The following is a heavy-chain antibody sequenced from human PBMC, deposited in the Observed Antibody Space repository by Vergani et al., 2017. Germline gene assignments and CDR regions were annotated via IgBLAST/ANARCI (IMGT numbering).Heavy chain of an antibody. CDR3: AKVCGSTSCPYGGGAFDV. CDR2: INNNGGST. CDR1: GFTFNSYA. Sequence: QLLESGGGLIQPGGSLRLSCAASGFTFNSYAMTWVRQAPGKRLEWVSGINNNGGSTYYADSVKGRFTISRDNSKNTLYLQMTDLRAEDTATYYCAKVCGSTSCPYGGGAFDVWGHGTMVTVSS. J-gene: IGHJ3*01. V-gene: IGHV3-23*01. D-gene: IGHD2-2*01.